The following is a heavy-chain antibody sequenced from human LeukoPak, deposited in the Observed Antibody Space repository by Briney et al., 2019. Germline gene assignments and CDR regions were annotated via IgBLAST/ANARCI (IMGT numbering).Heavy chain of an antibody. V-gene: IGHV3-53*01. J-gene: IGHJ4*02. Sequence: SLRLSCAVSGFTVSSNYVSWVRQAPGKGLEWVSILYNAGSTYYADSVRGRFTTSRDSSKNTVCLQMNSLRAEDTAIYYCASGGLGARKYYSDPFHYWGQGTLVTVAS. CDR2: LYNAGST. CDR1: GFTVSSNY. D-gene: IGHD3-10*01. CDR3: ASGGLGARKYYSDPFHY.